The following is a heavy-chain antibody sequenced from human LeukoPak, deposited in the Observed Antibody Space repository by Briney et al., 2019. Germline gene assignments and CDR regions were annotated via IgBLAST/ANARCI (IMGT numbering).Heavy chain of an antibody. CDR3: ARVRDSKLQLYYFDY. CDR2: IYYSGST. V-gene: IGHV4-39*01. Sequence: SETLSLTCTVSGGSISSSSYYWGWIRQPPGKGLEWIGSIYYSGSTYYNPSLKSRVTISVDTSKNQFSLKLSSVTAADTAVYYCARVRDSKLQLYYFDYWGQGTLVTVSS. CDR1: GGSISSSSYY. J-gene: IGHJ4*02. D-gene: IGHD3-10*01.